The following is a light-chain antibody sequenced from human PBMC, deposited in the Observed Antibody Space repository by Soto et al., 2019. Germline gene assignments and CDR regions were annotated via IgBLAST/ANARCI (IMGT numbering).Light chain of an antibody. CDR3: QQYCSFTT. CDR2: KAS. J-gene: IGKJ1*01. CDR1: PSIATC. Sequence: DIQMTQTRSTLSASVGDRVTITCPVSPSIATCLAWYQQKPGKAPKLLIYKASNLQSGVPSRFSGSRSVTAFTLTISSLQPAGFPAYYCQQYCSFTTFGKGTKVDI. V-gene: IGKV1-5*03.